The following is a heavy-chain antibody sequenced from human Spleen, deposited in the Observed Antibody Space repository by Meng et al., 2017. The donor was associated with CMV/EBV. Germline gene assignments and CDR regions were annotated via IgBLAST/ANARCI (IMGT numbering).Heavy chain of an antibody. Sequence: QVQPWHFGAQEKPPVSSEKVPSKAYGGTFSSYAISWGRQAPGQGLEWMGGIIPIFGTANYAQTFQGRVTITADESTSTAYMELSSLRSEDTAVYYCARGSPGVYGGDYWGQGTLVTVSS. V-gene: IGHV1-69*12. CDR2: IIPIFGTA. J-gene: IGHJ4*02. D-gene: IGHD6-13*01. CDR3: ARGSPGVYGGDY. CDR1: GGTFSSYA.